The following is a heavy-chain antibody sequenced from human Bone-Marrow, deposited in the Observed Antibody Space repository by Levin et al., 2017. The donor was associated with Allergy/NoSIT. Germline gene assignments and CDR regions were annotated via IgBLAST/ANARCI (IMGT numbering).Heavy chain of an antibody. V-gene: IGHV3-23*01. CDR3: AKEGVPWIELLMDV. CDR2: ISGSGGST. D-gene: IGHD5-12*01. Sequence: QAGGSLRLSCAASGFTFSSYAMSWVRQAPGKGLEWVSAISGSGGSTYYADSVKGRFTISRDNSKNTLYLQMNSLRAEDTAVYYCAKEGVPWIELLMDVWGKGTTVTVSS. J-gene: IGHJ6*03. CDR1: GFTFSSYA.